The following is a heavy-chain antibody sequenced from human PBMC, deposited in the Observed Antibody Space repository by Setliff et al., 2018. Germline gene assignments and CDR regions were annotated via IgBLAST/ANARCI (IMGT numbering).Heavy chain of an antibody. CDR1: GFSFSGSA. CDR3: TFARDGYDVFDI. V-gene: IGHV3-73*01. CDR2: IRGRTDNYAT. D-gene: IGHD5-18*01. J-gene: IGHJ3*02. Sequence: GGTLRLSCAASGFSFSGSAVYWVRQASVKGLEWIGRIRGRTDNYATAYAASVRGRFTISRDDSKNTAYLQMNSLKTEDTAVYYCTFARDGYDVFDIWGQGTMVTVSS.